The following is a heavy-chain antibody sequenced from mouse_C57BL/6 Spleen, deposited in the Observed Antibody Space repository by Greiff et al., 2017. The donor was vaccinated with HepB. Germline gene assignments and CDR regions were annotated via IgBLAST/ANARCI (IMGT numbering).Heavy chain of an antibody. CDR2: IHPNNGGT. V-gene: IGHV1-26*01. J-gene: IGHJ1*03. Sequence: EVQLQQSGPELVKPGASVKISCKASGYTFTDYYMNWVKQSHGKGLEWIGGIHPNNGGTSFNKKFKGKATLTVDKSSSTAYMELPRLTSEDSAVYYGNGNPLEDFDVWGTGTTVTVSS. D-gene: IGHD2-1*01. CDR3: NGNPLEDFDV. CDR1: GYTFTDYY.